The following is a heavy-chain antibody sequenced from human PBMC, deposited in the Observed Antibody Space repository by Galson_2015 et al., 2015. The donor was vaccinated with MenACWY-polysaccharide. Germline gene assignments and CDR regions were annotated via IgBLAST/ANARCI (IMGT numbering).Heavy chain of an antibody. CDR2: IIPILGIA. CDR3: AREGAGCSSTSCYEDYYYYGMDV. D-gene: IGHD2-2*01. CDR1: GGTFSSYA. Sequence: SVKVSCKASGGTFSSYAISWVRQAPGQGLEWMGRIIPILGIANYAQKFQGRVTITADKSTSTAYMELSNLRSEDTAVYYCAREGAGCSSTSCYEDYYYYGMDVWGQGATVTVSS. V-gene: IGHV1-69*04. J-gene: IGHJ6*02.